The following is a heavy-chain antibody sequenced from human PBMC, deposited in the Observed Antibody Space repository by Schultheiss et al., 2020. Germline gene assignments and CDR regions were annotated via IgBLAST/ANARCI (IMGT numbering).Heavy chain of an antibody. CDR1: GGSISSYY. Sequence: SQTLSLTCTVFGGSISSYYWSWIRQPPGKGLEWIGYIYSSGSTNYNPSLQSRVTISVDTSKNQFSLKLSSVTAADTAVYYCARGATIFGVVMDVWGQGTTVTVSS. V-gene: IGHV4-59*08. CDR2: IYSSGST. J-gene: IGHJ6*02. CDR3: ARGATIFGVVMDV. D-gene: IGHD3-3*01.